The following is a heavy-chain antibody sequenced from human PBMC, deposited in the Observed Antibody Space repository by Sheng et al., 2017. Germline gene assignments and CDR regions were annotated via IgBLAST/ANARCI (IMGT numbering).Heavy chain of an antibody. Sequence: ESGGGLAQPGGSLRLSCEGAGFTFSNYWMTWVRQAPGKGLEWVANIKDDGSEKKYVDSVKGRFTISRDNSKDTVYLQMDSLRDEDTAVYYCVRDGDFGNWNFDYWGQGTPVTVSS. CDR2: IKDDGSEK. CDR3: VRDGDFGNWNFDY. J-gene: IGHJ4*02. CDR1: GFTFSNYW. V-gene: IGHV3-7*01. D-gene: IGHD1-20*01.